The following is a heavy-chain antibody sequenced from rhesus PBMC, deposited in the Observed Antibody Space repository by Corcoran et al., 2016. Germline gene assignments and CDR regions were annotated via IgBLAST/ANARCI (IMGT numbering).Heavy chain of an antibody. V-gene: IGHV4-76*01. J-gene: IGHJ4*01. D-gene: IGHD6-31*01. CDR2: IYGSSGST. Sequence: QVQLQESGPGVVKPSETLSLTCAVSGYSISSGYDWSWIRQPPGKGLEWIGYIYGSSGSTNYNPSLKKRVTISKYTSKNQFSLKLSAVTAADTAVYYCARRRIAAATYYFDYWGQGVLVTVSS. CDR3: ARRRIAAATYYFDY. CDR1: GYSISSGYD.